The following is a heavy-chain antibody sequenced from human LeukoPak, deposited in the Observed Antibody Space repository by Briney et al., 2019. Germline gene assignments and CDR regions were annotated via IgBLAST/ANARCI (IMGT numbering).Heavy chain of an antibody. Sequence: PSETLSLTCTVSGGSISSGGYYWSWIRQHSGKGLEWIGYIYYSGSTYYNPSLKSRVTISVDTSKNQFSLKLSSVTAADTAVYYCARGVVYALLDYWGQGTLVTVSS. V-gene: IGHV4-31*03. CDR3: ARGVVYALLDY. J-gene: IGHJ4*02. CDR2: IYYSGST. D-gene: IGHD2-8*02. CDR1: GGSISSGGYY.